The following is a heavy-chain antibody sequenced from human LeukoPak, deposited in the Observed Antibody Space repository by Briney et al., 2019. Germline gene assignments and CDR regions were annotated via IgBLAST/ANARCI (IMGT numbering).Heavy chain of an antibody. Sequence: PSETLSLTCTISGGSISSRDSYWGWIRQPPGKGLEWIGSIYYGGDTYYNPSLQSRVAISVDTSKNQFSLKLSSVTAADTAVYYCARQDYSSSWYSLHFDYWGQGALVTVSS. CDR3: ARQDYSSSWYSLHFDY. CDR2: IYYGGDT. D-gene: IGHD6-13*01. J-gene: IGHJ4*02. V-gene: IGHV4-39*01. CDR1: GGSISSRDSY.